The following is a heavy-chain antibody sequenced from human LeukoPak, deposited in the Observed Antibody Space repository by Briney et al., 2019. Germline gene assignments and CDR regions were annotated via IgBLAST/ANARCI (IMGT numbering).Heavy chain of an antibody. CDR1: GGSISSGSYY. CDR3: ARDHSRASMDV. CDR2: IYTSGST. J-gene: IGHJ6*04. D-gene: IGHD6-13*01. V-gene: IGHV4-61*02. Sequence: PSETLSLTCTVSGGSISSGSYYWSWIRQPAGKGLEWIGRIYTSGSTNYNPSLKSRVTISVDTSKNQFSLKLSSVTAADTAVYYCARDHSRASMDVWGKGTTVTVSS.